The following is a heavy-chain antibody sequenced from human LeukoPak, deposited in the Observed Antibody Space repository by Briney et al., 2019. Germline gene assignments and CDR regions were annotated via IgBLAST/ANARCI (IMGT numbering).Heavy chain of an antibody. D-gene: IGHD2-21*02. CDR2: IYYSGIT. Sequence: SETLSLTCTVSGGPITSRSYYWTWIRQHPGKGLEWIGYIYYSGITYYNPSLKSRLTISLDTSKSQFSQKLSSVTAADTAVYYCASGGDSQRLAGAFDIWGQGTMVTVSS. CDR1: GGPITSRSYY. CDR3: ASGGDSQRLAGAFDI. V-gene: IGHV4-31*03. J-gene: IGHJ3*02.